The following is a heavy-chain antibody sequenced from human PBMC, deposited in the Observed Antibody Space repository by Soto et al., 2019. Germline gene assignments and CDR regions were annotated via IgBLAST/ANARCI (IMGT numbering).Heavy chain of an antibody. CDR2: ISYDGSDK. V-gene: IGHV3-30-3*01. J-gene: IGHJ4*02. D-gene: IGHD3-22*01. Sequence: GGSLRLSCAASGFTFSSYALHWVWQAPGKGLEWVALISYDGSDKDYAVPVKCRFTISRDNSRNTLFLQMNSLRAEDTAVYYCARNYYDSGGGFDYWGQGT. CDR3: ARNYYDSGGGFDY. CDR1: GFTFSSYA.